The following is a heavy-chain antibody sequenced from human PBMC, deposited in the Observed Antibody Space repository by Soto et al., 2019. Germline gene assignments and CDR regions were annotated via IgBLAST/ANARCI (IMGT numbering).Heavy chain of an antibody. Sequence: ASVKVSCKASGYTFTSYAMHWVRQAPGQRLEWMGWINAGNGNTKYSQKFQGRVTITRDTSASTAYMELSSLRSEDTAVYYCARDWVYCSGGSCYSSPLDYWGQGTLVTVSS. V-gene: IGHV1-3*01. CDR1: GYTFTSYA. D-gene: IGHD2-15*01. CDR3: ARDWVYCSGGSCYSSPLDY. CDR2: INAGNGNT. J-gene: IGHJ4*02.